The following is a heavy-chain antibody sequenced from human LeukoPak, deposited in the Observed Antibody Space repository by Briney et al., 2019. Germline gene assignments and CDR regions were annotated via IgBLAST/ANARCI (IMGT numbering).Heavy chain of an antibody. CDR2: ISAYNGNT. CDR1: GYTFTSYG. J-gene: IGHJ4*02. D-gene: IGHD3-22*01. V-gene: IGHV1-18*01. CDR3: ARRGSGYYYAGY. Sequence: ASVKVSCKAPGYTFTSYGISWVRQAPGQGLEWMGWISAYNGNTNYAQKLQGRVTMTTDTPTSTAYMELRSLRSDDTAVYYCARRGSGYYYAGYWGQGTLVTVSS.